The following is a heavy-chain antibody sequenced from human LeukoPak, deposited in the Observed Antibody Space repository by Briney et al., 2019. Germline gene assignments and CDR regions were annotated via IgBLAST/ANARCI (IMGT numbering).Heavy chain of an antibody. CDR2: IKQDGSEK. CDR1: GFTLSSFA. Sequence: GGSLRLSCAASGFTLSSFAMSWVRQAPGKGLEWVANIKQDGSEKYYVDSVKDRFTISRDNAKNSLYLQMNSLRAEDTAVYYCARAGYSYGSLYFDYWGQGTLVTVSS. J-gene: IGHJ4*02. V-gene: IGHV3-7*01. CDR3: ARAGYSYGSLYFDY. D-gene: IGHD5-18*01.